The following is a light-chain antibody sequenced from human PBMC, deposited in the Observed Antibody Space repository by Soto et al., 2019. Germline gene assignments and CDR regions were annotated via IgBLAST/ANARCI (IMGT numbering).Light chain of an antibody. V-gene: IGLV2-23*02. J-gene: IGLJ1*01. CDR1: SSDVGSYKL. Sequence: ALTQPASVSGSPGQSITISCTGTSSDVGSYKLVSWYQQHPGKAPKLTIFEVNKRPSGVSNRFSGSKAGNTASLTISGLKVEDEADYYFCSSGGSPTYVFGTGTKVTVL. CDR2: EVN. CDR3: CSSGGSPTYV.